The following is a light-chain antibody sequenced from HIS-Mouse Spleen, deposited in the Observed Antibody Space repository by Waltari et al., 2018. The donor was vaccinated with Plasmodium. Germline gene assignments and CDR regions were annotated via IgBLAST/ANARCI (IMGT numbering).Light chain of an antibody. CDR1: SSDVGGYND. Sequence: QSALTQPPSASGSPGPSVTISCTGTSSDVGGYNDFSWYQQHPGKAPNLMIYEVSKRPSGVPDRFSGSKSGNTASLTVSGLQAEDEADYYCSSYAGSNNVVFGGGTKLTVL. J-gene: IGLJ2*01. V-gene: IGLV2-8*01. CDR2: EVS. CDR3: SSYAGSNNVV.